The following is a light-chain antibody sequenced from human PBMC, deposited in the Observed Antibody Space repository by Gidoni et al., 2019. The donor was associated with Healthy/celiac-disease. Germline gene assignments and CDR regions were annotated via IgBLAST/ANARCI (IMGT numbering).Light chain of an antibody. CDR1: QGISSS. V-gene: IGKV1-9*01. Sequence: DIQLTQSPSFLSASVGDRVTITCRATQGISSSLAWYQQKPGRAPKLLMYAASTLQRGVPSRFSGSGSGTEFTLTISSLQPEDFATYYCQQLNSYPLTFGGGTNVEIK. CDR2: AAS. J-gene: IGKJ4*01. CDR3: QQLNSYPLT.